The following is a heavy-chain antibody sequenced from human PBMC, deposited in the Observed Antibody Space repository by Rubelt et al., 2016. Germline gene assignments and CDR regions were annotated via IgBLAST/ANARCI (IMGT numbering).Heavy chain of an antibody. J-gene: IGHJ3*02. V-gene: IGHV5-51*01. Sequence: ELQLVQSGAEVKKPGESLKLSCMSSGYRFRNFWTGWVRPMPGKGLEWMGIIYPDDSDTRYSPSFQGQVTITPAQSISTSHRKWGSLKASEHAMYDCARGKVVVTQTNACDSWGQGTMVTVSS. D-gene: IGHD2-15*01. CDR2: IYPDDSDT. CDR3: ARGKVVVTQTNACDS. CDR1: GYRFRNFW.